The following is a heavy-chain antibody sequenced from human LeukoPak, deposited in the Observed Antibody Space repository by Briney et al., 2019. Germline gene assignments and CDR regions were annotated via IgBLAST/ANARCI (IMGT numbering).Heavy chain of an antibody. Sequence: GGSLRLSCAASGFTFSRFAMHWLRQASGKGLEWVGRIRSKANSYATAYAASVKGRFTISRDDSKNTAYLQMNSLKTEDTAVYYCTRLYYGAGFDYWGQGTLVTVSS. CDR3: TRLYYGAGFDY. V-gene: IGHV3-73*01. CDR2: IRSKANSYAT. J-gene: IGHJ4*02. CDR1: GFTFSRFA. D-gene: IGHD3-10*01.